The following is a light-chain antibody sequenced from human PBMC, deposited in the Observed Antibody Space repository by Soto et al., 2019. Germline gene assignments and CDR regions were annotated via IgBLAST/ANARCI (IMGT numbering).Light chain of an antibody. CDR2: EVS. Sequence: QSALTQPASVSGSPGQSITISCTGTSSDVGGYNFVSWYQRHPGKAPKLMIYEVSNRPSGVSNRFSGSKSGNTASLTISGLQAEDEADYYCSSYTSISTHVVFGGGTKVTVL. CDR3: SSYTSISTHVV. J-gene: IGLJ2*01. V-gene: IGLV2-14*01. CDR1: SSDVGGYNF.